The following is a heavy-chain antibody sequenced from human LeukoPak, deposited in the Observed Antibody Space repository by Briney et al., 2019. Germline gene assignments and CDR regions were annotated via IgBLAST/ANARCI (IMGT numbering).Heavy chain of an antibody. D-gene: IGHD3-22*01. CDR3: ARHDYYDSSGYSGYDNWFDP. V-gene: IGHV4-38-2*01. J-gene: IGHJ5*02. CDR1: GFTFSSYS. CDR2: IYHSGST. Sequence: GSLRLSCAASGFTFSSYSMNWIRQPPGKGLEWIGSIYHSGSTYYNPSLKSRVTISVDTYKNQFSLKLSSVTAADTAVYYCARHDYYDSSGYSGYDNWFDPWGQGTLVTVSS.